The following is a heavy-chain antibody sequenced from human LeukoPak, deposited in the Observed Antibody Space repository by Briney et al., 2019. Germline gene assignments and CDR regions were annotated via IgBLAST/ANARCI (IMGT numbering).Heavy chain of an antibody. D-gene: IGHD6-19*01. Sequence: ASVKVSCKASGYTFTSYGISWVRQAPGQGLEWMGWINAGNGNTKYSQKFQGRVTITRDTSASTAYMELSSLRSEDTAVYYCARDREAVAFDWGQGTLVTVSS. CDR2: INAGNGNT. CDR3: ARDREAVAFD. CDR1: GYTFTSYG. J-gene: IGHJ4*02. V-gene: IGHV1-3*01.